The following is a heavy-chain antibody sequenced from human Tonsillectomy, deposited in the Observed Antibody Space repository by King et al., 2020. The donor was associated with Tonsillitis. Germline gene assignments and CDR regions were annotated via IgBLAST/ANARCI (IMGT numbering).Heavy chain of an antibody. D-gene: IGHD5-12*01. V-gene: IGHV2-5*01. CDR2: IYWNDDK. Sequence: TLKESGPTLVKPTQALTLTCTFSGFSLTTTGVGVGWIRQPPGKALEWLALIYWNDDKRYSPSLKSRLTITKDTSKNQVVLTMTSMDPVDTATYYCARRHGGYFMFDFWGQGTPVTVSS. CDR1: GFSLTTTGVG. J-gene: IGHJ4*02. CDR3: ARRHGGYFMFDF.